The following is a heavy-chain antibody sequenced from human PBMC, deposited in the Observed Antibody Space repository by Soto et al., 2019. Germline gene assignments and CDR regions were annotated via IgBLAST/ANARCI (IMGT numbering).Heavy chain of an antibody. CDR1: GGSISSGGTGSY. Sequence: QVQLQESGPGLVKPSQTLSLTCTVSGGSISSGGTGSYWTWIRQLPGKGLEWIGYIYYTGNTYYNXPXQXXPTIAIDTSENQSSLKLTSVTAANTAVYFCASGHDAYKVRYWGQGTLVTVSS. D-gene: IGHD1-1*01. CDR3: ASGHDAYKVRY. CDR2: IYYTGNT. J-gene: IGHJ4*02. V-gene: IGHV4-31*03.